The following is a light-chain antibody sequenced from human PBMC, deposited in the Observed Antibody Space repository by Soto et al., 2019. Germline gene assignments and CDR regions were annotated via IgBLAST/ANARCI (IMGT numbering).Light chain of an antibody. CDR1: SSDVGAYNF. V-gene: IGLV2-14*03. J-gene: IGLJ2*01. CDR3: NSYTSSSTLV. Sequence: QSALTQPASVSGSPGQSITIFCTGTSSDVGAYNFVSWYQQHPGKVPKLMIYDVNNRPSGVSNRFSGFKSGNTASLTISGLQAEDEAHYYCNSYTSSSTLVFGGGTKLTVL. CDR2: DVN.